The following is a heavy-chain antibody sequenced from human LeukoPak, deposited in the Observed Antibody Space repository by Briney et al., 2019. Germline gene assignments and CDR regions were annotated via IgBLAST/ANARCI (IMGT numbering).Heavy chain of an antibody. J-gene: IGHJ4*02. CDR2: INHSGST. V-gene: IGHV4-34*01. CDR1: GFTFSDYH. Sequence: KPGGSLRLSCAASGFTFSDYHMSWIRQPPGKGLEWIGEINHSGSTNYNPSLKSRVTISVDTSKNQFSLKLSSVTAADTAVYYCARGAGRTGTTLMGYWGQGTLVTVSS. D-gene: IGHD1-7*01. CDR3: ARGAGRTGTTLMGY.